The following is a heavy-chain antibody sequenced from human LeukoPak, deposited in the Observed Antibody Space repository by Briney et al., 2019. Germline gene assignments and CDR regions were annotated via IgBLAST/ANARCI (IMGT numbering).Heavy chain of an antibody. CDR2: ISSSGSTI. D-gene: IGHD5-12*01. J-gene: IGHJ4*02. CDR1: GFTFSSYE. CDR3: TRLGMGSSGYDY. V-gene: IGHV3-48*03. Sequence: GGSLRLSCAASGFTFSSYEMNWVRQAPGKGLEWVSYISSSGSTIYYADSVKGRFTISRDNAKNSLYLQMNSLKTEDTAVYYCTRLGMGSSGYDYWGQGTLVTVSS.